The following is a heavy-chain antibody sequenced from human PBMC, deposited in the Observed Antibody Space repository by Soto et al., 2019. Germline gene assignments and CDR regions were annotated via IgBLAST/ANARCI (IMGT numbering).Heavy chain of an antibody. D-gene: IGHD3-10*01. CDR3: VCAPSPGDYYYYGMDV. Sequence: SVKVSCKASGGTFSSYAISWVRQAPGQGLEWMGGIIPIFGTANYAQKFQGRVTITADESTSTAYMELSSLRAEDTAVYYCVCAPSPGDYYYYGMDVWGQGTTVTVSS. CDR2: IIPIFGTA. V-gene: IGHV1-69*13. J-gene: IGHJ6*02. CDR1: GGTFSSYA.